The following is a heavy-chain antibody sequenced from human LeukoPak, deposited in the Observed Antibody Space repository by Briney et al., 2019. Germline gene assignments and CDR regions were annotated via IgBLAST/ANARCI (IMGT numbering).Heavy chain of an antibody. CDR2: IWYDGSNK. Sequence: GGSLRLSCAASGFTFSSYGMHWVRQAPGKGLEWVAVIWYDGSNKHYADSVKGRFTISRDNSKNTLYLQMNSLRAEDTAVYYCARDHVSTYYDFWSGYPAAYYFDYWGQGTLVTVSS. CDR1: GFTFSSYG. CDR3: ARDHVSTYYDFWSGYPAAYYFDY. D-gene: IGHD3-3*01. V-gene: IGHV3-33*01. J-gene: IGHJ4*02.